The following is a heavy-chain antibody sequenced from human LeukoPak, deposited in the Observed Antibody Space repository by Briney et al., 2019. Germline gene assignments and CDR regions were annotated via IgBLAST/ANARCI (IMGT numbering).Heavy chain of an antibody. Sequence: NPSETLSLTCTVSGGSISSGGYYWSWIRQHPGKGLEWIGYIYYSGSTYYNPSLKSRVTISVDTSKNRFSLKLSSVTAADTAVYYCAREVAAAGLGYFDYWGQGTLVTVSS. D-gene: IGHD6-13*01. V-gene: IGHV4-31*03. CDR2: IYYSGST. CDR1: GGSISSGGYY. CDR3: AREVAAAGLGYFDY. J-gene: IGHJ4*02.